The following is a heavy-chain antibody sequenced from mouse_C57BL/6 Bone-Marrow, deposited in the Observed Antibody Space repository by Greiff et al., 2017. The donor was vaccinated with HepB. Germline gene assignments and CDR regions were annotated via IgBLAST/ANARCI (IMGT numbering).Heavy chain of an antibody. CDR3: ARHYGSSYGYFDV. CDR1: GFTFSDYG. D-gene: IGHD1-1*01. CDR2: ISSGSSTI. J-gene: IGHJ1*03. V-gene: IGHV5-17*01. Sequence: DVKLVESGGGLVKPGGSLKLSCAASGFTFSDYGMHWVRQAPEKGLEWVAYISSGSSTIYYADTVKGRFTISRDNAKNTLFLQMTSLRSEDTAMYYCARHYGSSYGYFDVWGTGTTVTVSS.